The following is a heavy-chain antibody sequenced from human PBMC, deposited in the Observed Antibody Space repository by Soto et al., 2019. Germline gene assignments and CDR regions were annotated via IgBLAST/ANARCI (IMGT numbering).Heavy chain of an antibody. J-gene: IGHJ6*02. V-gene: IGHV3-15*07. Sequence: GGSLRLSCAASGFTFSNAWMNWVRQAPGKGLEWVGRIKSKTDGGTTDYAAPVKGRFTISRDDSKNTLYLQMNSLKTEDTAVYYCTTDQQRSKFGRYDILTGQVVPYYYGMDVWGQGTTVTVSS. D-gene: IGHD3-9*01. CDR1: GFTFSNAW. CDR3: TTDQQRSKFGRYDILTGQVVPYYYGMDV. CDR2: IKSKTDGGTT.